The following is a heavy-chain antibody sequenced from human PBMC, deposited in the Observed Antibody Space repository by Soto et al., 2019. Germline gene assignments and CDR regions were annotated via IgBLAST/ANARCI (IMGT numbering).Heavy chain of an antibody. J-gene: IGHJ6*02. V-gene: IGHV3-15*01. CDR3: TPDSSSRAYHYYFGMDV. CDR2: IKSKTDGGTT. CDR1: GFTFSNAW. Sequence: GSLRLSCAASGFTFSNAWMSWVRQAPGKGLEWVGRIKSKTDGGTTDYAAPVEGRFTISRDDSKNTLYLQMNSVRTEDTAVYYCTPDSSSRAYHYYFGMDVWGQGTTVTVSS. D-gene: IGHD2-2*01.